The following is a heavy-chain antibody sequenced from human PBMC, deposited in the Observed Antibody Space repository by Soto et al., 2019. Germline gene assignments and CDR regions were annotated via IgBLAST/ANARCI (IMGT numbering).Heavy chain of an antibody. CDR1: GGSFSGYD. V-gene: IGHV4-34*01. CDR3: ARGLQNSYDRSGVTFDP. Sequence: SETLSLTGAVYGGSFSGYDCSWIRQPPWKGLEWIGEINHSGSTNYNPSLKSRVTISVDTSKNQFSLKLSSVTAADTAVYYCARGLQNSYDRSGVTFDPWGQGTLVTVSS. CDR2: INHSGST. D-gene: IGHD3-22*01. J-gene: IGHJ5*02.